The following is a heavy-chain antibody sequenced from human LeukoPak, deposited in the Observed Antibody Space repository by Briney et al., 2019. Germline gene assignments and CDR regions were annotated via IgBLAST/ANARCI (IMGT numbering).Heavy chain of an antibody. CDR1: GFTFSSYA. Sequence: GGSLRLSCAASGFTFSSYAMSWVRRAPGKGLEWVSAISGSGGSTYYADSVKGRFTISRDNSKNTVYLDMNSLRAEDTAVYHCARAVDIVATTPFDLWGQGTMVTVSS. V-gene: IGHV3-23*01. CDR2: ISGSGGST. CDR3: ARAVDIVATTPFDL. D-gene: IGHD5-12*01. J-gene: IGHJ3*01.